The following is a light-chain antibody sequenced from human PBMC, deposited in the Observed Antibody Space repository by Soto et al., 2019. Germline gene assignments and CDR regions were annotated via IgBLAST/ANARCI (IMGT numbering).Light chain of an antibody. CDR1: SGDVGGSDF. V-gene: IGLV2-14*03. CDR3: SSYTSGNTPYV. Sequence: QSALTQPASVSGSPGQSIAISWTGTSGDVGGSDFVSWYQHHPGKAPKLIIHDVNNRPSGVSARFSGSKSGNTASLTISGLQAEDEADYFCSSYTSGNTPYVFGAGTKLTVL. CDR2: DVN. J-gene: IGLJ1*01.